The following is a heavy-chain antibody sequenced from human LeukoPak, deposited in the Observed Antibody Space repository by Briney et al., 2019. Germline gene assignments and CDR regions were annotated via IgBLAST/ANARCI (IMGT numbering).Heavy chain of an antibody. CDR3: ARQYMVRGVIVGDY. J-gene: IGHJ4*02. D-gene: IGHD3-10*01. CDR1: GYSFASSW. CDR2: IYPGDSDT. V-gene: IGHV5-51*01. Sequence: GGSLRLSCKGSGYSFASSWIGWVRQMPGKGLEWMGIIYPGDSDTRYSPSFQGQVTISADKSISTAYLQWSSLKASDTAMYYCARQYMVRGVIVGDYWGQGTLVTVSS.